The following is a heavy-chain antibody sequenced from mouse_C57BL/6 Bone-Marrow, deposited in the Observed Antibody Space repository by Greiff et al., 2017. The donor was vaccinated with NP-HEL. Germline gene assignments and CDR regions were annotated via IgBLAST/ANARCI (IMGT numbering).Heavy chain of an antibody. V-gene: IGHV1-50*01. D-gene: IGHD1-1*01. Sequence: QVQLQQPGAELVKPGASVKLSCKASGYTFTSYWMQWVKQRPGQGLEWIGEIDPSDSYTTYNQKFKGKATLTVDTSSSTAYMQLSSLTSEDSAVYYCARPYYYGSSYHFEYWGQGTTLTVSS. CDR1: GYTFTSYW. CDR2: IDPSDSYT. CDR3: ARPYYYGSSYHFEY. J-gene: IGHJ2*01.